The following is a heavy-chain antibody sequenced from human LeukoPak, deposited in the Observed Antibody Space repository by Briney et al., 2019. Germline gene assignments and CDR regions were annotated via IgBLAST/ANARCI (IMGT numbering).Heavy chain of an antibody. Sequence: GGSLRLSCAASGFTVSSNYMSWVRQAPGKGLEWVSVIYSGGSTYYADSVKGRFTISRDNSKNTLHLQMNSLRAEDTAVYYCARGMIVVVNAFDIWGQGTMVTVSS. D-gene: IGHD3-22*01. J-gene: IGHJ3*02. V-gene: IGHV3-53*01. CDR3: ARGMIVVVNAFDI. CDR2: IYSGGST. CDR1: GFTVSSNY.